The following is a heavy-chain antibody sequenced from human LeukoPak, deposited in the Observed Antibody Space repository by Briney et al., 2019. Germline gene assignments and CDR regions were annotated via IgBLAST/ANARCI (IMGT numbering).Heavy chain of an antibody. V-gene: IGHV1-8*03. D-gene: IGHD3-10*01. CDR1: GYTFTSYD. Sequence: AASVKVSCKASGYTFTSYDINWVRQATGRGLEWMGWMNPNSGNTGYAQKFQGRVTITRNTSISTAYMELSSLRSEDTAVYYCARGQYYYGSGSGDYFDYWGQGTLVTVSS. CDR3: ARGQYYYGSGSGDYFDY. CDR2: MNPNSGNT. J-gene: IGHJ4*02.